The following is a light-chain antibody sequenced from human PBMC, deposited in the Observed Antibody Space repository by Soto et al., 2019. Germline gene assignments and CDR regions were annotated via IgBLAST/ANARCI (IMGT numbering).Light chain of an antibody. CDR1: QSVRNW. CDR3: QQYDGYSPQT. Sequence: DIQMTQCRSTLPACVGDGGTSAGRGSQSVRNWLAWYQQKPGRAPHLLIYDSSTLEPGVPSRFRGSGSGTELTLTINGLQPDDFGTYYCQQYDGYSPQTFGPGTKVDIK. J-gene: IGKJ1*01. CDR2: DSS. V-gene: IGKV1-5*01.